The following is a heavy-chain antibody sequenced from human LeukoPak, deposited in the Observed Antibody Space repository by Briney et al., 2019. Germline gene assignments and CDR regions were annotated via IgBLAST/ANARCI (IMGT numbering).Heavy chain of an antibody. J-gene: IGHJ6*02. CDR2: INPNSGGT. D-gene: IGHD1-26*01. CDR3: ARSLEYSEDGWDV. Sequence: ASVKVSCKASGYTFTGYYMHWVRQAPGQGLEWVGWINPNSGGTNYAQKFQGRVTMTRDTSISTAYMELSRLGSDDTAVYYCARSLEYSEDGWDVWGQGTTVTVSS. V-gene: IGHV1-2*02. CDR1: GYTFTGYY.